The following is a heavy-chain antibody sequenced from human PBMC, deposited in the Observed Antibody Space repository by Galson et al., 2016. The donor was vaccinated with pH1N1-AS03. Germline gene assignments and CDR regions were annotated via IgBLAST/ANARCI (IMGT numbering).Heavy chain of an antibody. CDR2: IYTSGVT. CDR1: GDSFSSNIYY. V-gene: IGHV4-61*02. J-gene: IGHJ4*02. D-gene: IGHD6-19*01. Sequence: TLSLTCTVSGDSFSSNIYYWNWLRQPAGKGLEWIGRIYTSGVTHCHPSLESRATISIDTSKKQFSLELTSVTAADTAMYYCARGDPAVADFVYWGQGTLVTVSS. CDR3: ARGDPAVADFVY.